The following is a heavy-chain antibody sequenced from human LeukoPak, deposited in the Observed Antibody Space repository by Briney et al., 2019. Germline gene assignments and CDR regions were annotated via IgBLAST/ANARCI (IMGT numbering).Heavy chain of an antibody. CDR1: GYTFIDSY. J-gene: IGHJ4*02. Sequence: VASVKVSCKTSGYTFIDSYIHWVRQAPGQGLVWMGWINPNNGDTIYAQKFQDRVKMTRDPSITTAYMELTKLRSDDTAVYYCARPDYDDDDSSGTHDWGQGTLVTVSS. D-gene: IGHD4-17*01. CDR3: ARPDYDDDDSSGTHD. V-gene: IGHV1-2*02. CDR2: INPNNGDT.